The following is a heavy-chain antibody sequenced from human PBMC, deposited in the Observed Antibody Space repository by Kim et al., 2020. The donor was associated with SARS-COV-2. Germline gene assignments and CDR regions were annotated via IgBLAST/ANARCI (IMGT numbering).Heavy chain of an antibody. CDR3: AKFKYYYDSSGYYSDAFDI. CDR1: GFTFSSYA. J-gene: IGHJ3*02. CDR2: ISGSGGST. D-gene: IGHD3-22*01. V-gene: IGHV3-23*01. Sequence: GGSLRLSCAASGFTFSSYAMSWVRQAPGKGLEWVSAISGSGGSTYYADSVKGRFTISRDNSKNTLYLQMNSLRAEDTAVYYCAKFKYYYDSSGYYSDAFDIWGQGTMVTVSS.